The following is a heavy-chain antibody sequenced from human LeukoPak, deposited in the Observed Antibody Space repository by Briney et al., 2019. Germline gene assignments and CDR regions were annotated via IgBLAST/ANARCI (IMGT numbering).Heavy chain of an antibody. V-gene: IGHV3-23*01. Sequence: GALRLSCAASGITFSSYAMKWVRQAPGEGLEWVSGISGSGGSTYYADSVKGRFTISRDNSKNTLYLQMNSLRAEDTAVYYCAKDRSAARVGATPTYYFDYWGQGTLVTVSS. J-gene: IGHJ4*02. CDR3: AKDRSAARVGATPTYYFDY. CDR2: ISGSGGST. D-gene: IGHD1-26*01. CDR1: GITFSSYA.